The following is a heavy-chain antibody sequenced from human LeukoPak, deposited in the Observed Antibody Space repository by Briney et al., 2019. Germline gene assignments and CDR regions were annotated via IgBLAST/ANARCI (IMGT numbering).Heavy chain of an antibody. J-gene: IGHJ6*02. CDR1: GFTFSSYS. CDR2: IYYSGST. V-gene: IGHV4-30-4*08. D-gene: IGHD2-2*01. CDR3: AREVLPAANYYGMDV. Sequence: LRLSCAASGFTFSSYSMNWIRQPPGKGLEWIGYIYYSGSTYYNPSLKSRVTISVDTSKNQFSLKLSSVTAADTAVYYCAREVLPAANYYGMDVWGQGTTVTVSS.